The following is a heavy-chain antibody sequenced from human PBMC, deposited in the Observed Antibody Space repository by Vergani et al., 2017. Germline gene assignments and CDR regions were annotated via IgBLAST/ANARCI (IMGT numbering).Heavy chain of an antibody. D-gene: IGHD3-3*01. CDR2: IYWNDDK. Sequence: QITLKESGPTLVKPTQTLTLTCTFPGFSLSTSGVGVGWIRQPPGKALEWLALIYWNDDKRYSPSLKSRLTITKDTPKNQVVLTMTNMDPVDTATYYCAHETITYYYYYGMYGWGEGRTVTVSS. J-gene: IGHJ6*04. CDR3: AHETITYYYYYGMYG. CDR1: GFSLSTSGVG. V-gene: IGHV2-5*01.